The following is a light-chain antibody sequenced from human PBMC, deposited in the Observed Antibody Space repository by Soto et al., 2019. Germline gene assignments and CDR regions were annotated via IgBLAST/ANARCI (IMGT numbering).Light chain of an antibody. Sequence: EIVLTQSPATLSLSPGERATLSCRASQSVSSYLAWYQQKPGQAPRLLIYDASNRATGIPARFSGSGSGTDFTLTISSLEPEDFAAYYCQQYDNSLWTFGQGTKVDIK. CDR3: QQYDNSLWT. CDR1: QSVSSY. J-gene: IGKJ1*01. CDR2: DAS. V-gene: IGKV3-11*01.